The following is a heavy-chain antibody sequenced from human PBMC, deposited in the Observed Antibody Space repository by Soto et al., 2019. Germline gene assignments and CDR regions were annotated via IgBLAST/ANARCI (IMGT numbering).Heavy chain of an antibody. CDR3: ASSDYDFWSGYFVY. J-gene: IGHJ4*02. D-gene: IGHD3-3*01. V-gene: IGHV4-39*01. CDR1: GGSISSSSYY. Sequence: SETLSLTCTVSGGSISSSSYYWGWIRQPPGKGLEWIGSIYYSGSTYYNPPLKSRVTISVDTSKNQFSLKLSSVTAADTAVYYCASSDYDFWSGYFVYWGQGTLVTVSS. CDR2: IYYSGST.